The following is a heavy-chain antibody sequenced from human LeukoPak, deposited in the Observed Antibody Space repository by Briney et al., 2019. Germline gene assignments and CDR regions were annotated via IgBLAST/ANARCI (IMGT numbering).Heavy chain of an antibody. D-gene: IGHD6-19*01. Sequence: PGGSLRLSCAASGFTFSSYGMSWVRQAPGKGLEWVSAISGSGGSTYYADSVKGRFTISRDNSKNTLYLQMNSLRAEDTAVYYCAKRRRVGSGWSLDYWGQGTLVTVSS. V-gene: IGHV3-23*01. CDR3: AKRRRVGSGWSLDY. CDR1: GFTFSSYG. J-gene: IGHJ4*02. CDR2: ISGSGGST.